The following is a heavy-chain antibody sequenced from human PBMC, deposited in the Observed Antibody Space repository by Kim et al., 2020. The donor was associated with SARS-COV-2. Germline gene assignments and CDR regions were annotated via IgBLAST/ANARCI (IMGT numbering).Heavy chain of an antibody. D-gene: IGHD1-26*01. J-gene: IGHJ6*02. CDR3: ARARGGSYYYGMDV. Sequence: ADAGKGRFTISRDNSKNTLYLQRNSLRAEDTAVYYCARARGGSYYYGMDVWGQGTTVTVSS. V-gene: IGHV3-30*01.